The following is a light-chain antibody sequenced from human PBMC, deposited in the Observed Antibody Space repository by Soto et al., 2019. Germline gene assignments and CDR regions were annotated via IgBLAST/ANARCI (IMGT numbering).Light chain of an antibody. J-gene: IGKJ5*01. CDR2: GVS. V-gene: IGKV3-20*01. CDR1: HSSSSGS. CDR3: QQFGSFPIT. Sequence: EIVLTQSPGTLSLSPGETATLPCSASHSSSSGSLAWYQHRPGQAPRLLIYGVSSRATGIPDRFSGSGSGTDCRLTISRLEPEDFAVYYCQQFGSFPITFGQGTRLEI.